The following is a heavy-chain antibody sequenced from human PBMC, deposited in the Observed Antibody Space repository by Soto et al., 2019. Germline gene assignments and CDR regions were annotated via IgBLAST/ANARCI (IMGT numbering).Heavy chain of an antibody. Sequence: LSXTYTFSCGSFIRYYWSWIRLPPGKGLEWIGYIYYSGSTNYNPSLKSRVTISVDTSKNHFSLKVSSVTAADTAMYYRAREGGERYPFDPWGQGTLVTVS. CDR3: AREGGERYPFDP. D-gene: IGHD1-1*01. CDR1: CGSFIRYY. J-gene: IGHJ5*02. CDR2: IYYSGST. V-gene: IGHV4-59*01.